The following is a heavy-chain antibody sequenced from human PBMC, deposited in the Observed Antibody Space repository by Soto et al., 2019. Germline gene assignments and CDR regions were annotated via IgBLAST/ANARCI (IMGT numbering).Heavy chain of an antibody. CDR1: GFSLSTIGVG. Sequence: GSGPTLVNPTQTLTLTCTFSGFSLSTIGVGVGWIRQPPGKALELLARIYWDDDKRYSPXLKSRLTITKDTSKNQVVLTMTNMDPVDTATYYCAHSLIAVAGTMALSGRFDPWGQGTMFTFSS. D-gene: IGHD6-19*01. V-gene: IGHV2-5*02. CDR2: IYWDDDK. J-gene: IGHJ5*02. CDR3: AHSLIAVAGTMALSGRFDP.